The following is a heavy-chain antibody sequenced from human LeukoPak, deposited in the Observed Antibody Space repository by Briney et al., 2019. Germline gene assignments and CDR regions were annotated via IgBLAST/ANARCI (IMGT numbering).Heavy chain of an antibody. Sequence: GGSLRLSCAASGFTFSSYCMNWVRQAPGKDLEWVSYIHSTRPTTTYYADSVEGRFTISRDNAKNSVYLQMDSLRVEDTAVYYCATSEDVSSVYRSLNYWGQGTLVTVSS. D-gene: IGHD3-22*01. CDR2: IHSTRPTTT. CDR3: ATSEDVSSVYRSLNY. J-gene: IGHJ4*02. CDR1: GFTFSSYC. V-gene: IGHV3-48*01.